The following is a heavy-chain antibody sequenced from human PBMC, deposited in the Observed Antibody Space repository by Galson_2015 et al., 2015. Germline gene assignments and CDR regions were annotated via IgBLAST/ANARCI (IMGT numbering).Heavy chain of an antibody. V-gene: IGHV1-18*04. D-gene: IGHD3-22*01. CDR2: INASNRNT. J-gene: IGHJ5*02. CDR3: AREEAYFYDSRGPQGVCDH. CDR1: GYTFTNHG. Sequence: QSGAEVKKPGASVKVSCKASGYTFTNHGIIWVRQAPGQGLGWMGWINASNRNTNYAQKFQGRVTMTTDTSTLTAYMELRSLRSDDTAGYYCAREEAYFYDSRGPQGVCDHWGQGTLVTVSS.